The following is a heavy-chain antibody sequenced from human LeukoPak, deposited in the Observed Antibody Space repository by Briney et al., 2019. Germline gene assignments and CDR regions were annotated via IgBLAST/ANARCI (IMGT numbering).Heavy chain of an antibody. Sequence: SETLSLTCTVSGGSISSYYWSWIRQPPGKGLEWIGYIYYSGSTNYNPSLKSRVTISVDTSKNQFSLKLSSVTAADTAVYYCARVSYYGSGYYYYMDVWGKGTTVTISS. J-gene: IGHJ6*03. CDR1: GGSISSYY. V-gene: IGHV4-59*01. CDR3: ARVSYYGSGYYYYMDV. D-gene: IGHD3-10*01. CDR2: IYYSGST.